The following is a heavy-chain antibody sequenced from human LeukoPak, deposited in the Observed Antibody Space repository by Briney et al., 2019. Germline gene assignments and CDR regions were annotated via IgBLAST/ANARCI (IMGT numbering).Heavy chain of an antibody. CDR2: INSDGSNP. J-gene: IGHJ3*02. V-gene: IGHV3-74*01. CDR1: GFIFSSYW. Sequence: GGSLRLSCAASGFIFSSYWVHWVRQSPGKGLVWVSRINSDGSNPTYADSVKGRFTTSRDNAKNTLYLQMNSLRAEDTAVYYCAREMATIWAFDIWGQGTMVTVSS. D-gene: IGHD5-24*01. CDR3: AREMATIWAFDI.